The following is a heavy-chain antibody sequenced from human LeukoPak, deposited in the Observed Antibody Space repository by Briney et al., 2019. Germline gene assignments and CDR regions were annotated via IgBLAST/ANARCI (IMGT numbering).Heavy chain of an antibody. Sequence: SETLSLTCAVYGGSFSGYYWSWIRQPPGKGLEWIGEINHSGSTNYNPSLMSRVTISVDTSKNQFSLKLSSVTAADTAVYYCAIRKLYCSGGSCLRNWFDPWGQGTLVTVSS. CDR3: AIRKLYCSGGSCLRNWFDP. J-gene: IGHJ5*02. CDR2: INHSGST. V-gene: IGHV4-34*01. CDR1: GGSFSGYY. D-gene: IGHD2-15*01.